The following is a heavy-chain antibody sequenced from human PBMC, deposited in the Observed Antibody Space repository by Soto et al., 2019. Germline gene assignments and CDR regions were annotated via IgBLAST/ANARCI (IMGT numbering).Heavy chain of an antibody. Sequence: EVQLVQSGAEVKKPGESLKISCKGSGYTFTSYWIGWVRQMPGKGLEWMGIIYPGDSDTRYSPSFQGQVTISADKSISTAYLQWSSLKASDTAMYYCATFWYSSDINRGNWYFDRWGRGTLVTVSS. CDR3: ATFWYSSDINRGNWYFDR. V-gene: IGHV5-51*01. D-gene: IGHD6-19*01. CDR2: IYPGDSDT. CDR1: GYTFTSYW. J-gene: IGHJ2*01.